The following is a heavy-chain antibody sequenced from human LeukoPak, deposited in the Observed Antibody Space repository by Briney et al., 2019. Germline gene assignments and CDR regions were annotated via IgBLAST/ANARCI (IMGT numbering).Heavy chain of an antibody. V-gene: IGHV3-23*01. CDR3: AKDGVLRGYCSSTSCFFDY. D-gene: IGHD2-2*01. CDR1: GFTFSSYA. Sequence: GSLRLSCAASGFTFSSYAMSWVRQAPGKGLEWVSAISGSGGSTYYADSVKGRFTISRDNSKNTLYLQMNSLRAEDTAVYYCAKDGVLRGYCSSTSCFFDYWGQGTLVTVSS. J-gene: IGHJ4*02. CDR2: ISGSGGST.